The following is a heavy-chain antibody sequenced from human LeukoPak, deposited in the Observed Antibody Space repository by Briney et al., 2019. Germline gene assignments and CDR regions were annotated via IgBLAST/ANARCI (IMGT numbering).Heavy chain of an antibody. J-gene: IGHJ4*02. Sequence: GGSLRLSCAHSGFTSSNAWVIRGRQAPGKGLEWVGRIKSKTDGGTTDYAAPVKGRFTISGDDTKNTLYLQMNSLKTEDTDVYSCTTKLIRETDYWGQGTLVTVSS. D-gene: IGHD2-15*01. V-gene: IGHV3-15*01. CDR2: IKSKTDGGTT. CDR1: GFTSSNAW. CDR3: TTKLIRETDY.